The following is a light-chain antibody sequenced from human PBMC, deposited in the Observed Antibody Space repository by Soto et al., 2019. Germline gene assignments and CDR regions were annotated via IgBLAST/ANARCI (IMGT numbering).Light chain of an antibody. CDR1: QSILNSSNNKNY. V-gene: IGKV4-1*01. CDR2: WAS. J-gene: IGKJ3*01. CDR3: QQYYSTLMFT. Sequence: DIVMTQSPDSLAVSLGERATINCKSSQSILNSSNNKNYLAWYQQKPGQPPKLLIYWASTRESGVPDRFSGSGSGTDFTLTISSLQAEDVAVYYCQQYYSTLMFTFGPGTKVDIK.